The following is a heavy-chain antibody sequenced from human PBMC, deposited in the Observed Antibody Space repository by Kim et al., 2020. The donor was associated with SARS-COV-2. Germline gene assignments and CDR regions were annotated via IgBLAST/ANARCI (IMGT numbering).Heavy chain of an antibody. CDR2: IKQDGSEK. D-gene: IGHD1-26*01. Sequence: GGSLRLSCAASGFTFSSYWMSWVRQAPGKGLEWVANIKQDGSEKYYVDSVKGRFTISRDNAKNSLYLQMNSLRAEDTAVYYCARALVGATIEFDPWGQGTLVTVSS. CDR3: ARALVGATIEFDP. J-gene: IGHJ5*02. V-gene: IGHV3-7*03. CDR1: GFTFSSYW.